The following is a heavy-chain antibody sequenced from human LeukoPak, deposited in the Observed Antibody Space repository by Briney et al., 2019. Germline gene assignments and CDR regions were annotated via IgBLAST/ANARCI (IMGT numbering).Heavy chain of an antibody. Sequence: SVKVSCKXSGGTFSSYAISWVRQAPGQGLERMGRIIPIFGTANYAQKFQGRVTITTDESTSTAYMELSSLRSEDTAVYYCARAYRGYSYGYPDYWGQGTLVTVSS. D-gene: IGHD5-18*01. J-gene: IGHJ4*02. CDR2: IIPIFGTA. CDR3: ARAYRGYSYGYPDY. V-gene: IGHV1-69*05. CDR1: GGTFSSYA.